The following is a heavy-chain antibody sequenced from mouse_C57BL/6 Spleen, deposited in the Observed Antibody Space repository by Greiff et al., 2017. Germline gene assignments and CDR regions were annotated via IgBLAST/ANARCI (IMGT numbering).Heavy chain of an antibody. CDR2: INYDGSST. J-gene: IGHJ2*01. Sequence: EVMLVESEGGLVQPGSSMKLSCTASGFTFSDYYMAWVRQVPEKGLEWVANINYDGSSTYYLDSLKSRFIISRDNAKNILYLQMSSLKSEDTATYYCARDGYGYGLDYWGQGTTLTVSS. CDR1: GFTFSDYY. CDR3: ARDGYGYGLDY. D-gene: IGHD2-2*01. V-gene: IGHV5-16*01.